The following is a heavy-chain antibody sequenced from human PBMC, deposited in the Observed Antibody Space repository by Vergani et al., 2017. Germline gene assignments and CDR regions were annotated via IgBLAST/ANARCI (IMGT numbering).Heavy chain of an antibody. V-gene: IGHV5-51*01. J-gene: IGHJ3*02. Sequence: EVQLVPSGAEVKQPGEPLKISCKGSGYSFTSYWIGWVRQMPGKGLEWRGIIYPGDSDTRDSPSFQGQVPIAADMSFSTAYLQWSSLKASDTAIYYCAGPHCSSTSCSYYDAFDIWGQGTMVTVSS. CDR2: IYPGDSDT. CDR1: GYSFTSYW. CDR3: AGPHCSSTSCSYYDAFDI. D-gene: IGHD2-2*01.